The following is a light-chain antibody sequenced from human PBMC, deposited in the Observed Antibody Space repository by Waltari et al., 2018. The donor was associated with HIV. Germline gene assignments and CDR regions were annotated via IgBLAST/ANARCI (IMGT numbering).Light chain of an antibody. J-gene: IGKJ4*01. V-gene: IGKV1-33*01. Sequence: DIQMTQSPSSLSASGGDRVTITCQASQDISNYLNWYQHKPGKAPKLLIYDAANLETGVPSRFSGSGSVTDFTFTISSLQPEDIATYYCQQYDNLPPLTFGGGTKVEIK. CDR2: DAA. CDR3: QQYDNLPPLT. CDR1: QDISNY.